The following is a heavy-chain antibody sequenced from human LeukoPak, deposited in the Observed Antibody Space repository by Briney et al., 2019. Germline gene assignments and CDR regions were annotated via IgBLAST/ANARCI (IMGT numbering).Heavy chain of an antibody. D-gene: IGHD1-14*01. CDR1: GFTFSSYW. CDR2: ISTDGSTT. J-gene: IGHJ4*02. V-gene: IGHV3-74*01. Sequence: GGSLRLSCAVSGFTFSSYWMHWVRQAPGKGLVWVSRISTDGSTTTYADSVKGRFTISRDNSKSTVYLQMNSLRAQDTAIYYCARLTAGVTSPPYWGQGTLVTVSS. CDR3: ARLTAGVTSPPY.